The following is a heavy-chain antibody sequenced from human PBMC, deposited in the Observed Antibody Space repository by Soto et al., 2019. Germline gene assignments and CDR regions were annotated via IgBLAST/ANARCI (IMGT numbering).Heavy chain of an antibody. J-gene: IGHJ4*02. Sequence: GGSLRLSCVASGFTFSSYTMHWVRQAPGKGLVWVSLMSASGSYIYYGDSVKGRFTISRDNAKNSLYLQMNSLRAEDTAVYYCTTHLVGGGDYWGQGTLVTVSS. CDR2: MSASGSYI. D-gene: IGHD3-10*01. V-gene: IGHV3-21*01. CDR3: TTHLVGGGDY. CDR1: GFTFSSYT.